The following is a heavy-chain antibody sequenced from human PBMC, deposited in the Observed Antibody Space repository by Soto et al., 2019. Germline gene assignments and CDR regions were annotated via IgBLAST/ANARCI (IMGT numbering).Heavy chain of an antibody. Sequence: SETLSLTCTVSGGSIKDFAYYWGWIRQPPGKGLEWIGTVYHNENTYYNPSLKSRVTISVDTAKNQFSLNLRSVTAADTAIYFCARRERYYGSPGWFDPWGQGALVTVSS. D-gene: IGHD3-16*01. CDR2: VYHNENT. J-gene: IGHJ5*02. CDR1: GGSIKDFAYY. CDR3: ARRERYYGSPGWFDP. V-gene: IGHV4-39*01.